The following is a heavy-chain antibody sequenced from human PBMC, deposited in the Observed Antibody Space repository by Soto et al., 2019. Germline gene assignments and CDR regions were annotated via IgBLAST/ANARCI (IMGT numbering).Heavy chain of an antibody. CDR1: GGSVSSASHY. CDR2: VYYSGTT. D-gene: IGHD5-18*01. CDR3: ARDYRGYTTGYAFDI. Sequence: QVQLQESGPGLVEPSETLSLTCTVSGGSVSSASHYWSWIRQPPGKGLEWIGYVYYSGTTNYNPSLQSRVTISVDTSRNQCSLKLSSVTAADTAVYYCARDYRGYTTGYAFDIWGQGTMVPVSS. V-gene: IGHV4-61*01. J-gene: IGHJ3*02.